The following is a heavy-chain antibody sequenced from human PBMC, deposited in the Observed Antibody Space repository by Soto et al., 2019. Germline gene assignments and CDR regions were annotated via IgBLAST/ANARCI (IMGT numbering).Heavy chain of an antibody. V-gene: IGHV4-59*01. J-gene: IGHJ3*02. CDR2: IFYTGST. CDR3: AKPYRTSSRVFEI. Sequence: QVQLQESGPGLVKPSETLSLTCTVSGGSISDYYWSWVRQPPGKGLEWIGNIFYTGSTKYNPSLKSRVPISVDTSKNYFSLRLSSVTAADTAVYYCAKPYRTSSRVFEIWGQGTMVTVSS. CDR1: GGSISDYY. D-gene: IGHD6-6*01.